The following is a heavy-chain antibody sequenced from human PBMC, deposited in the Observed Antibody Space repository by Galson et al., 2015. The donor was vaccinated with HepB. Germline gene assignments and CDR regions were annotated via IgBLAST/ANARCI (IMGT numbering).Heavy chain of an antibody. Sequence: TLSLTCTVSGGSLNIGRYYWSWIRQPAGKGLEWIGRIYGSGSTYYNPSLKSRVTMSVDTSKNQFSLKLNSVTAADTAVYYCARHESESKTYAADNWGQGTLVTVSS. D-gene: IGHD2-2*01. CDR1: GGSLNIGRYY. J-gene: IGHJ4*02. CDR2: IYGSGST. V-gene: IGHV4-61*02. CDR3: ARHESESKTYAADN.